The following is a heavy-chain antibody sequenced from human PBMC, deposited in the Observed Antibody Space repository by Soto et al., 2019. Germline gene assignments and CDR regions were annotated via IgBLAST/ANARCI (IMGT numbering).Heavy chain of an antibody. J-gene: IGHJ6*02. Sequence: SETLSLTCTVSGGSISSYYWSWIRQPPGKELEWIGYIYYSGSTNYNPSLKSRVTISVDTSKNQFSLKLSSVTAADTALYYCARLNAGTTYYYYGMDVWGQGTTVTVSS. V-gene: IGHV4-59*08. CDR2: IYYSGST. CDR1: GGSISSYY. D-gene: IGHD1-7*01. CDR3: ARLNAGTTYYYYGMDV.